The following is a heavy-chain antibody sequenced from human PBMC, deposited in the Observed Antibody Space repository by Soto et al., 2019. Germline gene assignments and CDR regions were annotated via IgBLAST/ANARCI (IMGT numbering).Heavy chain of an antibody. Sequence: GGSLRLSCAAFGFDFSSYGMHWVRQTPGKGLEWVSTISGSGGSTHYADSVKGRFTMSRDNSKNTLYLQMNSLRAEDTAVYYCAKVGYYDSSGHNWFDPWGQGTLVTVSS. D-gene: IGHD3-22*01. V-gene: IGHV3-23*01. CDR3: AKVGYYDSSGHNWFDP. CDR2: ISGSGGST. CDR1: GFDFSSYG. J-gene: IGHJ5*02.